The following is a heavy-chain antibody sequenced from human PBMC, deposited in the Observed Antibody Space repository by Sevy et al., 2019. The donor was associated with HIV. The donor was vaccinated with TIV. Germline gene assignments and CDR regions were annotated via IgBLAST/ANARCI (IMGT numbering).Heavy chain of an antibody. Sequence: GGSLRLSCAISGFTVNNKYIIWVRQAPGKGLEWVSVIFSSGSTYYADSAKGRFTISRDNSKNAVYLQMNSLRVEDTAVYYCVSLFLSYRSGWSYFDYWGQGTLVTVSS. CDR1: GFTVNNKY. CDR2: IFSSGST. CDR3: VSLFLSYRSGWSYFDY. V-gene: IGHV3-66*02. D-gene: IGHD6-19*01. J-gene: IGHJ4*02.